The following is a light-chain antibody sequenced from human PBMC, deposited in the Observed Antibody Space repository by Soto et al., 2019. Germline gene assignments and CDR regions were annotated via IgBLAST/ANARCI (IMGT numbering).Light chain of an antibody. CDR3: QQYSDWPLT. Sequence: EIVMTQSPATLSVSPGERATLSCRASQTLYNNLAWYQQKLGQTPRLLIYGASARATDIPARFSGSWSGTEFTLTISSLQCEDFAIYYCQQYSDWPLTFGGGTKVEIK. CDR2: GAS. V-gene: IGKV3-15*01. CDR1: QTLYNN. J-gene: IGKJ4*01.